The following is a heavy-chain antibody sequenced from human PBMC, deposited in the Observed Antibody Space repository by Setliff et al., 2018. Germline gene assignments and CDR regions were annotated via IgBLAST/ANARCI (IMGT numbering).Heavy chain of an antibody. V-gene: IGHV3-23*01. D-gene: IGHD1-26*01. CDR1: GFIFSGYW. CDR2: ISGSGGST. Sequence: GGSLRLSCAASGFIFSGYWMHWVRQAPGKGLEWVSAISGSGGSTYYADSVKGRFTISRDNSKNTLYLQMLSLRAEDTAVYYCARVSSGSYYYFQHWGQGTLVTVSS. CDR3: ARVSSGSYYYFQH. J-gene: IGHJ1*01.